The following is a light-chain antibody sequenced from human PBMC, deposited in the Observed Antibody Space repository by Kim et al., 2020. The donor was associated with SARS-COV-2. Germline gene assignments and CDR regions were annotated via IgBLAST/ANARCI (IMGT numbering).Light chain of an antibody. CDR3: QSYDSSLSGSYV. CDR2: GNS. Sequence: VSLSCTGSSFNIGAGYDLHWYQQLPGTAPKLLIYGNSNRPSGVPDRFSGSKSGTSASLAITGLQAEDEADYYCQSYDSSLSGSYVFGTGTKVTVL. V-gene: IGLV1-40*01. CDR1: SFNIGAGYD. J-gene: IGLJ1*01.